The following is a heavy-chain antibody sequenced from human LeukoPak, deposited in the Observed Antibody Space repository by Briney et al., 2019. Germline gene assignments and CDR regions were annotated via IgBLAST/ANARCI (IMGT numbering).Heavy chain of an antibody. V-gene: IGHV3-7*01. D-gene: IGHD6-19*01. Sequence: GESLRLSCAGSGFTFSNYWMSWVRQAPGKGLEWVANIKQDGSEKYYVDSVMGRFTISRDNAKNSLYLQVNSLRAEDTAVYYCARSKQWLEGLFDYWGQGTLVTVSS. J-gene: IGHJ4*02. CDR2: IKQDGSEK. CDR1: GFTFSNYW. CDR3: ARSKQWLEGLFDY.